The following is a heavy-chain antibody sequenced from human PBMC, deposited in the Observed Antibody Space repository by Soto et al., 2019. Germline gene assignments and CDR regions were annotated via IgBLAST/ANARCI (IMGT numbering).Heavy chain of an antibody. D-gene: IGHD6-19*01. CDR1: GFTFSSYS. Sequence: GGSLRLSCAASGFTFSSYSMNWVRQAPGKGLEWVSSISSSSSYIYYADSVKGRFTISRDNAKNSLYLQMNSLRAEDTAVYYCARDQRIAVAGDWGQGTLVTVSS. V-gene: IGHV3-21*01. CDR3: ARDQRIAVAGD. J-gene: IGHJ1*01. CDR2: ISSSSSYI.